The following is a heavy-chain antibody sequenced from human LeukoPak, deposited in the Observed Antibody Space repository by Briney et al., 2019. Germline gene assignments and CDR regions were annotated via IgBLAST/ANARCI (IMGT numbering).Heavy chain of an antibody. CDR3: TTVQSYYYDSSGYYIIDY. D-gene: IGHD3-22*01. V-gene: IGHV3-66*01. J-gene: IGHJ4*02. CDR2: IYSGGNT. Sequence: GGSLRLSCAASGFTVSTNYMSWVRQAPGRGLGWVSVIYSGGNTYYADSVKGRFTISRDDSKNSLYLQMNSLKTEDTAVYYCTTVQSYYYDSSGYYIIDYWGQGTLVTVSS. CDR1: GFTVSTNY.